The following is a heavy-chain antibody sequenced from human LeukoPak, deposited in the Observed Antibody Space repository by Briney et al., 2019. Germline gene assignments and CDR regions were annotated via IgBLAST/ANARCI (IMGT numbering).Heavy chain of an antibody. J-gene: IGHJ4*02. CDR3: ARDFRVPATAGYYFDY. CDR2: IYYSGST. D-gene: IGHD2-2*01. V-gene: IGHV4-59*12. CDR1: GGSISSYY. Sequence: SETLSLTCTVSGGSISSYYWSWIRQPPGKGLEWIGYIYYSGSTNYNPSLKSRVTISVDSSKNQFSLKLSSVTAADTAVYYCARDFRVPATAGYYFDYWGQGTLVTVSS.